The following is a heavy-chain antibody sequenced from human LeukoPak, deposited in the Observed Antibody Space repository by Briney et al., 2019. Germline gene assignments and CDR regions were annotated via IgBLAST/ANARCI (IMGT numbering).Heavy chain of an antibody. Sequence: PGGSLRLSCAASGFTFSSYEMNWVRQAPGKGLEWVSYISSSGSTIYYADSVKGRFTISRDNAKNSLYLQMNSLRAEDTAVYYCARTRRYSSGWWLHYYGMDVWGQGTTVTVSS. D-gene: IGHD6-13*01. CDR1: GFTFSSYE. CDR2: ISSSGSTI. CDR3: ARTRRYSSGWWLHYYGMDV. V-gene: IGHV3-48*03. J-gene: IGHJ6*02.